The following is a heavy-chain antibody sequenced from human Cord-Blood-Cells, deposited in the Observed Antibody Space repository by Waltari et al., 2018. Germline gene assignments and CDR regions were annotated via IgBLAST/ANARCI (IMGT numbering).Heavy chain of an antibody. V-gene: IGHV1-24*01. CDR1: GYTLTELS. J-gene: IGHJ4*02. CDR3: ATGDSSELFFDY. D-gene: IGHD3-22*01. CDR2: FDPEDGET. Sequence: QVQLVQSGAEVKKPGASVKVSCKVSGYTLTELSMHWVRQAPGKGLEWMGGFDPEDGETIDAQKFQGRVTMNEDTSTDTVYMELSSLRSEDTAVYYCATGDSSELFFDYWGQGTLVTVSS.